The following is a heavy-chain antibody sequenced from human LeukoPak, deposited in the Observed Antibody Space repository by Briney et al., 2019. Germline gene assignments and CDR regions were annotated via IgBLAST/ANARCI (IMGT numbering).Heavy chain of an antibody. CDR2: IYTSGST. CDR3: ARWHLYYYMDV. V-gene: IGHV4-61*02. J-gene: IGHJ6*03. Sequence: PSETLSLTCTVSGGSISTSNYYWSWIRQPAGKGLEWIGRIYTSGSTNYNPSLKSRVTMSVDTPKNQFSLKLSSVTAADTAVYYCARWHLYYYMDVWGKGTTVTISS. CDR1: GGSISTSNYY.